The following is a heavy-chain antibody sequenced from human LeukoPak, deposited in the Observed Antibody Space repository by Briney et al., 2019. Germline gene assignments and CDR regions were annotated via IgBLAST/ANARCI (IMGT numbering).Heavy chain of an antibody. J-gene: IGHJ6*02. V-gene: IGHV4-59*01. CDR1: GGSLSGSY. CDR3: ARLAARRGYYYSGMDV. D-gene: IGHD3-10*01. CDR2: IYSSGSSGIT. Sequence: SETLSLTCTVSGGSLSGSYWSWIRQPPGKQLEWIGYIYSSGSSGITTYNPSLKSRVIISQDTSKNEFSLKLTSVTAADAAVYYCARLAARRGYYYSGMDVWGQGTTATVSS.